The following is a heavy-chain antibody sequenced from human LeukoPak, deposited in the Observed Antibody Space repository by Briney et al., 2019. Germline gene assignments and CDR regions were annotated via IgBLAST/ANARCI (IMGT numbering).Heavy chain of an antibody. V-gene: IGHV1-69*01. J-gene: IGHJ4*02. CDR1: GGTFSSYA. Sequence: GSSVKVSCKASGGTFSSYATSWVRQAPGQGLEWMGGIIPIFGTANYAQKFQGRVTITADESPSTAYMELSSLRSEDTAVYSCARDQHSGSGWYGTSDYWGQGTLVTVSS. CDR3: ARDQHSGSGWYGTSDY. D-gene: IGHD6-19*01. CDR2: IIPIFGTA.